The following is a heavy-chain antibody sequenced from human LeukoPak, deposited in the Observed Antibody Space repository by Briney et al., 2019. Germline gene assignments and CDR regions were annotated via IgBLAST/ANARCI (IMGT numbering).Heavy chain of an antibody. CDR1: GFTFDDYA. D-gene: IGHD6-13*01. J-gene: IGHJ3*02. V-gene: IGHV3-9*01. Sequence: GRSLRLSCAASGFTFDDYAMHWVRQAPGKGLEWVSGISWNSGSIGYADSVKGRFTISRDNAKNSLYLQMNSLRAEDTALYYCAKVLGYSSSSSAFDIWGQGTMVTVSS. CDR2: ISWNSGSI. CDR3: AKVLGYSSSSSAFDI.